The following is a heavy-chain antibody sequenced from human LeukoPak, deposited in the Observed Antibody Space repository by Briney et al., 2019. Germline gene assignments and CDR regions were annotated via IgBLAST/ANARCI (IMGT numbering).Heavy chain of an antibody. D-gene: IGHD4-23*01. V-gene: IGHV1-18*01. J-gene: IGHJ3*02. CDR1: GYTFTSYG. Sequence: GASVKVSCKASGYTFTSYGISWVRQAPGQGLEWMGWISAYNGNTNYAQKLPGRVTMTTDTSTSTAYMELRSLRSDDTAVYYCARDAKAVVRPDRAFDIWGQGTMVTVSS. CDR3: ARDAKAVVRPDRAFDI. CDR2: ISAYNGNT.